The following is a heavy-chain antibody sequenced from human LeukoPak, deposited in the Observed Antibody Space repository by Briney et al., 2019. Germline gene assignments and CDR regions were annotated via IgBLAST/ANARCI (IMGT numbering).Heavy chain of an antibody. J-gene: IGHJ4*02. CDR2: ILYTGRT. V-gene: IGHV4-39*01. Sequence: SETLSVTCTVSGDSISSSRFYWAWIRQPPGKGLEWIGSILYTGRTFYNPSLKSRVTISVDTSKNQFSLRLGSVTASDTAVYYCARRDVGATIDYWGQGTLVTVSS. CDR1: GDSISSSRFY. CDR3: ARRDVGATIDY. D-gene: IGHD1-26*01.